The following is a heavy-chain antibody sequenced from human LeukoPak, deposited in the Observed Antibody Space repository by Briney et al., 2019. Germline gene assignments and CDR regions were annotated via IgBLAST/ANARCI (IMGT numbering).Heavy chain of an antibody. CDR3: ARVTGTEGDYFDY. CDR1: GGTFSSYA. V-gene: IGHV1-69*05. J-gene: IGHJ4*02. D-gene: IGHD1-7*01. Sequence: GASVKVSCKASGGTFSSYAISWVRQAPEQGLEWMGGIIPIFGTANYAQKFQGRVTITTDESTSTAYMELSSLRSEDTAVYYCARVTGTEGDYFDYWGQGTLVTVSS. CDR2: IIPIFGTA.